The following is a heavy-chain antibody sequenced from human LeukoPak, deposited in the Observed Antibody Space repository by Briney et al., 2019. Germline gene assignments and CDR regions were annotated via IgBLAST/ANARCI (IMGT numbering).Heavy chain of an antibody. CDR1: GYTFTSYD. V-gene: IGHV1-8*01. CDR2: MNPNSGNT. Sequence: GASVKVSCKASGYTFTSYDIIWVRQATGQGLEWMGWMNPNSGNTGYAQKFQGRVTMTRNTSISTAYMELSSLRSEDTAVYCCARGRRGTMIVVATPIYYYYYMDVWGKGTTVTVSS. CDR3: ARGRRGTMIVVATPIYYYYYMDV. D-gene: IGHD3-22*01. J-gene: IGHJ6*03.